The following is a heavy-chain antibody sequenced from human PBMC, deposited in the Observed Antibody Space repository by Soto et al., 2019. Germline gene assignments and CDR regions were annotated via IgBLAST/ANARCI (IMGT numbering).Heavy chain of an antibody. D-gene: IGHD4-17*01. CDR3: ARDFGRGDYVVGGGDY. Sequence: EVQLVESGGGLVKPGGSLRLFCAASGFTFSSYSMNWDRQAPGKGLEWVSSISSSSSYIYYADSVKGRFTISRDNAKNSLYLQMNSLRAEDTAVYYCARDFGRGDYVVGGGDYWGQGTLVTVSS. CDR2: ISSSSSYI. V-gene: IGHV3-21*01. CDR1: GFTFSSYS. J-gene: IGHJ4*02.